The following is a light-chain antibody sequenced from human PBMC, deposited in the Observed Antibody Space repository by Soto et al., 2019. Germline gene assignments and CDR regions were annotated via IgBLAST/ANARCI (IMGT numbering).Light chain of an antibody. Sequence: QSVLTQPPSASGTPGQRVTISCSGSSSNLGDNTVNWYQQLPGTAPKLLIYRNNRRPSEVPDRFSGSKSGTSASLAISGLQSDDEADYYCCSYGGTFYVFGTGTKLTVL. CDR1: SSNLGDNT. V-gene: IGLV1-44*01. CDR3: CSYGGTFYV. J-gene: IGLJ1*01. CDR2: RNN.